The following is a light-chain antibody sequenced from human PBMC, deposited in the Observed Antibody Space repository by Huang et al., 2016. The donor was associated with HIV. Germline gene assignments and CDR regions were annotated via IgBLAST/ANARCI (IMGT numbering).Light chain of an antibody. CDR3: QQRSNWQLT. V-gene: IGKV3-11*01. Sequence: EIVLTQSTATLSLSPGERAHLSCMASQSVDRFVAWYQQKVGQAPRLVIYDALNRATGIPSRFSGSGSGTDFTLTISSLEPEDFAIYYCQQRSNWQLTFGGGTKVEIK. J-gene: IGKJ4*01. CDR1: QSVDRF. CDR2: DAL.